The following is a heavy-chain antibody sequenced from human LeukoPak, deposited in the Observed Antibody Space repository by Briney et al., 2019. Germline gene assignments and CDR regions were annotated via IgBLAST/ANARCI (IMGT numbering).Heavy chain of an antibody. J-gene: IGHJ4*02. CDR3: ARPYYGDYVRIDY. Sequence: PGGSLRLSCAASGFTFSSYSMNWIRQPPGKGLEWIGSIYYSGSTYYNPSLKSRVTISVDTSKNQFSLKLSSVTAADTAVYYCARPYYGDYVRIDYWGQGTLVTVSS. D-gene: IGHD4-17*01. V-gene: IGHV4-39*01. CDR1: GFTFSSYS. CDR2: IYYSGST.